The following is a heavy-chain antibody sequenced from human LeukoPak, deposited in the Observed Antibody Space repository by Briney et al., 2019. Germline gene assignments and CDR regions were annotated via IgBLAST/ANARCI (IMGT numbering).Heavy chain of an antibody. CDR1: GGSISSYY. J-gene: IGHJ4*02. D-gene: IGHD3-9*01. Sequence: PSETLSLTCTVSGGSISSYYWSWIRQPPGKGLEWIGYIYYSGSTNYNPSLRSRVTISVDTSKNQFSLKLSSVTAADTAVYYCAREHGHYDILTGYFTTHFDYWGQGTLVTVSS. CDR3: AREHGHYDILTGYFTTHFDY. CDR2: IYYSGST. V-gene: IGHV4-59*01.